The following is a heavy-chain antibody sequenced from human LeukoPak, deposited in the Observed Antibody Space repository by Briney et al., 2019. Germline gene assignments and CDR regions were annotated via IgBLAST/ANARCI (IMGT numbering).Heavy chain of an antibody. V-gene: IGHV3-11*01. D-gene: IGHD6-19*01. J-gene: IGHJ4*02. CDR3: ARDLGYSSGFFDY. CDR1: GFTFDSFA. Sequence: GGSLRLSCAASGFTFDSFAMSWIRQAPGKGLEWVSYISSSGSTIYYADSVKGRFTISRDNAKNSLYLQMNSLRAEDTAVYYCARDLGYSSGFFDYWGQGTLVTVSS. CDR2: ISSSGSTI.